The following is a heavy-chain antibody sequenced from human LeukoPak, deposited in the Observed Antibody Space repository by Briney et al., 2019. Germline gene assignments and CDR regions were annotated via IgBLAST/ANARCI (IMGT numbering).Heavy chain of an antibody. CDR2: INIGGTNT. V-gene: IGHV3-11*01. CDR1: GFTFNDYY. Sequence: GGSLRLSCATSGFTFNDYYMSWIRQAPGKGLEWLSYINIGGTNTHYADSVKGRFTISRDNAKKSLYLEMNNLRAEDTAVYYCATDGAGFDTWGQGVLVTVSS. CDR3: ATDGAGFDT. J-gene: IGHJ5*02.